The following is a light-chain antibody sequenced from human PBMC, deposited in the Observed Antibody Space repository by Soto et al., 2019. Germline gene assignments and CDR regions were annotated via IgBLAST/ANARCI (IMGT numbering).Light chain of an antibody. CDR2: GAS. CDR3: HQDFALPLT. CDR1: RSLSNTY. Sequence: EIIMTQSPVTLSLSPGETATLSCRASRSLSNTYISWYQQKPGQAPRLLIYGASTRATGIPARFSGSGSGTDFTLTISSLQPEDFALYYCHQDFALPLTFGGGTKVEIK. V-gene: IGKV3D-7*01. J-gene: IGKJ4*01.